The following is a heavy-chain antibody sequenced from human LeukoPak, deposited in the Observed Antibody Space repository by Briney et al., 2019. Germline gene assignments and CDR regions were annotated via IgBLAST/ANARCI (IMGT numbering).Heavy chain of an antibody. D-gene: IGHD1-20*01. CDR3: ARRYITEDY. CDR1: GGSFSGYY. J-gene: IGHJ4*02. Sequence: SETLSLTCAVYGGSFSGYYWSWIRQPPGKGLEWIGEINHSGSTNYNPSLKSRVTISVDTSKNQFSLKLSSVTAADTAVYCCARRYITEDYWGQGTLVTVSS. V-gene: IGHV4-34*01. CDR2: INHSGST.